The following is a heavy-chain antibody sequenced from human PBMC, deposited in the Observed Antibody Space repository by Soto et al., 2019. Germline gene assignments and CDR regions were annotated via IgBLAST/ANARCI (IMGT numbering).Heavy chain of an antibody. CDR1: GGSVSSSNW. CDR2: VYHSGSA. J-gene: IGHJ3*02. CDR3: ARVPGVVVSADDAFDI. D-gene: IGHD2-21*02. V-gene: IGHV4-4*02. Sequence: QVQLQESGPGLVKPSGTLSLTCAVSGGSVSSSNWWSWVRQSPGKGLEWMGEVYHSGSAHSNPSLKTRASISLAKSKNQFSLRLTSVPAADTAVYYCARVPGVVVSADDAFDIWGPGTRVIVSS.